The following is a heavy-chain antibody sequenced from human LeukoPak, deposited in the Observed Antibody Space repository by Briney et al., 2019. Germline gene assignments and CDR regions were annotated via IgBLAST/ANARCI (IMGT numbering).Heavy chain of an antibody. CDR2: ISSSSTK. J-gene: IGHJ5*01. D-gene: IGHD3-3*01. Sequence: GGSLRLSCAASGFTFSDYYMTWIRQPPGKGLEWVSYISSSSTKYYADSVKGRFTISRDNAKRSMYLHMNSLRAEDTAVYYCARHGTRNGWLIGFDSWGQGTLLTVSS. CDR1: GFTFSDYY. V-gene: IGHV3-69-1*02. CDR3: ARHGTRNGWLIGFDS.